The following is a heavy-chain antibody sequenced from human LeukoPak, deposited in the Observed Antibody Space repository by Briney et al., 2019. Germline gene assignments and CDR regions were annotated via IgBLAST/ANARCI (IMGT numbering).Heavy chain of an antibody. CDR2: IYYSGST. J-gene: IGHJ4*02. CDR3: ARGETAARPFPLDY. CDR1: GGSISRGGYY. V-gene: IGHV4-31*03. D-gene: IGHD6-6*01. Sequence: PSETLSLTCTVSGGSISRGGYYWSWIRQHPGKGLEWIGYIYYSGSTYYNPSIKSRVTISVDTSKNQFSLKLSSVTAADTAVYYCARGETAARPFPLDYWGQGTLVTVSS.